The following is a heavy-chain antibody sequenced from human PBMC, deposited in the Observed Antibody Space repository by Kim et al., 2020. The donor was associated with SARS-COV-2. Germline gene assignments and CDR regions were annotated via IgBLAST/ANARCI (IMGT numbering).Heavy chain of an antibody. J-gene: IGHJ6*02. CDR2: ISYDGNNK. V-gene: IGHV3-30-3*01. Sequence: GGSLRLSCAASGFTFSSYAMHWVRQAPGKGLEWVAVISYDGNNKDYSDSVKGRFTISRDNSKNTLYLQMNSLRVEDTALYYCARDKGYYYYAMDVWGQGTTVTVSS. CDR3: ARDKGYYYYAMDV. CDR1: GFTFSSYA.